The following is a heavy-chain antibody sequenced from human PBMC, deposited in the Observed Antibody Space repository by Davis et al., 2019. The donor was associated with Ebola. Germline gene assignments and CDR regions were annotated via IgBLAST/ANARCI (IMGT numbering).Heavy chain of an antibody. V-gene: IGHV3-7*01. J-gene: IGHJ4*02. D-gene: IGHD2-15*01. CDR1: GFTFSSYW. CDR3: AKAGDIVVVVAAPFDY. CDR2: IKQDGSEK. Sequence: GGSLRLSCAASGFTFSSYWMSWVRQAPGKGLEWVANIKQDGSEKYYVDSVKGRFTISRDNAKKSLYLQMNSLRAEDTAVYYCAKAGDIVVVVAAPFDYWGQGTLVTVSS.